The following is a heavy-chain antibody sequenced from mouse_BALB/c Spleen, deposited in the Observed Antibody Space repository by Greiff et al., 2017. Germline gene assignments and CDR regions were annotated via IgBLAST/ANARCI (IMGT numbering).Heavy chain of an antibody. CDR3: ARRGTTVPFAY. CDR1: GFTFSSFG. J-gene: IGHJ3*01. D-gene: IGHD1-1*01. Sequence: EVHLVESGGGLVQPGGSRKLSCAASGFTFSSFGMHWVRQAPEKGLEWVAYISSGSSTIYYADTVKGRFTISRDNPKNTLFLQMTSLRSKDTAMYYCARRGTTVPFAYWGQGTLVTVSA. CDR2: ISSGSSTI. V-gene: IGHV5-17*02.